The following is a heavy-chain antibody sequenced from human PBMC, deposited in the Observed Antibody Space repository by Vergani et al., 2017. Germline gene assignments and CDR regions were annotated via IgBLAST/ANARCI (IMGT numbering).Heavy chain of an antibody. CDR2: ISYDGSNK. D-gene: IGHD2-2*01. V-gene: IGHV3-30-3*01. J-gene: IGHJ4*02. CDR1: GFTFSSYA. Sequence: QVQLVESGGGVVQPGRSLRLSCAASGFTFSSYAMHWVRQAPGKGLEWVAVISYDGSNKYYADSVKGRFTISRDNSKNNLYLQMDSLRAEDTAVYYCARYLGLWDIVVVGNYWGQGTLVTVSS. CDR3: ARYLGLWDIVVVGNY.